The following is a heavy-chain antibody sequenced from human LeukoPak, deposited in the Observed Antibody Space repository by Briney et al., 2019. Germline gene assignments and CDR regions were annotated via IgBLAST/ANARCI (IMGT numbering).Heavy chain of an antibody. CDR1: GGSISRGGYC. CDR2: IYTSGST. V-gene: IGHV4-61*02. J-gene: IGHJ4*02. Sequence: SETLSLTCTVSGGSISRGGYCWTWIRQPAGKGLEWIGRIYTSGSTNYNPSLKSRGTISVDTSKNQFSLKLSSVTAADTAVYFCATIRDGYNHFDSWGQGALVTVSS. D-gene: IGHD5-24*01. CDR3: ATIRDGYNHFDS.